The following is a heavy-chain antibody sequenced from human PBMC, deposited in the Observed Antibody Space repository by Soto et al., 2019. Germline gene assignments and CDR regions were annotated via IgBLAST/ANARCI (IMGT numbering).Heavy chain of an antibody. J-gene: IGHJ4*02. V-gene: IGHV5-51*01. Sequence: VESLKISCQCSRYTFLTFWIDCVRKLPGQGLDWVRIIYPGDHETRYSASFLGKVTISAKQPSISAYLQWSSLEASHSAFYFCARSPPSNPYFGVWGQGALVAVST. CDR1: RYTFLTFW. CDR2: IYPGDHET. D-gene: IGHD3-16*01. CDR3: ARSPPSNPYFGV.